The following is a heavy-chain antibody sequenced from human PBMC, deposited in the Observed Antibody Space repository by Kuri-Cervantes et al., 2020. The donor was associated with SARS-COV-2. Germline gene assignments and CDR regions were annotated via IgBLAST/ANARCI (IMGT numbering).Heavy chain of an antibody. J-gene: IGHJ6*02. CDR3: AKDGLAAAGLHYYYYDGMDV. CDR1: GFTFSSYA. Sequence: LSLTWSASGFTFSSYAMSWVRQAPGKGLEWVSAISGSGGSTYYADSVKGRFTISRDNSKNTLYLQMNSLRAEDTAVYYCAKDGLAAAGLHYYYYDGMDVWGQGTTVTVSS. CDR2: ISGSGGST. D-gene: IGHD6-13*01. V-gene: IGHV3-23*01.